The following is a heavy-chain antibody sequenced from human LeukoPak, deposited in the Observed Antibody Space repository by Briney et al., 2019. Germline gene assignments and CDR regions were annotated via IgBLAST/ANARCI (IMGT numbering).Heavy chain of an antibody. V-gene: IGHV3-30*04. CDR3: AREVAAAVGGFDY. Sequence: GGSLRLSCAASGVTFSSNAMHWVRQAPGKGLEWVAVISYDGSNKYYADSVKGRFTISRDNSKNTLYLQMNSLRAEDTAVYYCAREVAAAVGGFDYWGQGTLVTVSS. CDR2: ISYDGSNK. J-gene: IGHJ4*02. D-gene: IGHD6-13*01. CDR1: GVTFSSNA.